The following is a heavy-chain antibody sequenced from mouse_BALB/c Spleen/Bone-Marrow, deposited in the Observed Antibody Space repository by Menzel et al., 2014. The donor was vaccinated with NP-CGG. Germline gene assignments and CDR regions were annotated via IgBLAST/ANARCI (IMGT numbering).Heavy chain of an antibody. V-gene: IGHV3-8*02. J-gene: IGHJ1*01. CDR2: ISYRGTT. CDR3: ARTGFFYV. CDR1: GDSITGGY. Sequence: ESGPSLVKPSQTLSLTCSVTGDSITGGYWHWIRKLPGNKLECMGYISYRGTTYYNPSLKSRISITRDTSKNQYYLELNSVAAEDTATYYCARTGFFYVWGAGTTVTVSS.